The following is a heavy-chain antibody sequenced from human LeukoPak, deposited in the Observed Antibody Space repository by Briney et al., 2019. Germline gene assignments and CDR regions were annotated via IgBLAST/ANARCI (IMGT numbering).Heavy chain of an antibody. CDR1: GFSFSNYA. Sequence: GGSLRLSCAASGFSFSNYAMSWVRQSPGKGLEWVSVIYSGGSTYYADSVKGRFTISRDNSKNTLYLQMNSLRAEDTAVYYCATSQGGAFDIWGQGTMVTVSS. CDR3: ATSQGGAFDI. D-gene: IGHD2-15*01. CDR2: IYSGGST. J-gene: IGHJ3*02. V-gene: IGHV3-53*01.